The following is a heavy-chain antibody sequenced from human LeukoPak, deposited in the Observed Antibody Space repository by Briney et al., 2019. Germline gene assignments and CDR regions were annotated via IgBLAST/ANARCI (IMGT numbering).Heavy chain of an antibody. CDR1: GFTFSSYA. CDR3: ARTYFYYYGMDV. Sequence: GGSLRLSCAASGFTFSSYAMSWVRQVPGKGLEWVSVFYGANNTYYADSVKGRFTISRDNSKNTLYLQMNSLRAEDTAVYYCARTYFYYYGMDVWGQGTAVTVSS. J-gene: IGHJ6*02. V-gene: IGHV3-66*01. D-gene: IGHD2/OR15-2a*01. CDR2: FYGANNT.